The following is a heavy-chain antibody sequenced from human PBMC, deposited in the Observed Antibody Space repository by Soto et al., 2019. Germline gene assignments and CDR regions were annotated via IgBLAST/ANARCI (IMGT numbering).Heavy chain of an antibody. Sequence: ASVKVSCKASGYTFTSYGISWVRQDPGQGLEWMGWISAYNGNTNYAQKLQGRVTMTTDTSTSTAYMELRSLRSDDTAVYYCARGAVLYDFWSGYYIESVFDYWGQGTLVTVSS. CDR2: ISAYNGNT. CDR3: ARGAVLYDFWSGYYIESVFDY. J-gene: IGHJ4*02. D-gene: IGHD3-3*01. CDR1: GYTFTSYG. V-gene: IGHV1-18*01.